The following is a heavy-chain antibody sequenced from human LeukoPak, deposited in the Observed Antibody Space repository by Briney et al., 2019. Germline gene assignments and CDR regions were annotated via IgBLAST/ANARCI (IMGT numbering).Heavy chain of an antibody. J-gene: IGHJ5*02. Sequence: ASVKASCKVSGYTLTELSMHWVRQAPGKGLEWMGGFDPEDGETIYAQKFQGRVTMTEDTSTDTAYMELSSLRSEDTAVYYCARDQGYYYDSSGYYYPFDPWGQGTLVTVSS. V-gene: IGHV1-24*01. CDR1: GYTLTELS. D-gene: IGHD3-22*01. CDR2: FDPEDGET. CDR3: ARDQGYYYDSSGYYYPFDP.